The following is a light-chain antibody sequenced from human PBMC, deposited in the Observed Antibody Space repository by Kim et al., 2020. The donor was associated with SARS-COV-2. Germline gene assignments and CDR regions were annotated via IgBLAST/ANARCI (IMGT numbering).Light chain of an antibody. Sequence: GQSVTSSGTGTSSDVGSYNLVSWYQQHPGKAPKLMIYEVSKRPSGVSNRFSGSKSGNTASLTISGLQAEDEADYYCCSYAGRSPWVSGGGTQLTVL. CDR2: EVS. CDR1: SSDVGSYNL. J-gene: IGLJ3*02. V-gene: IGLV2-23*02. CDR3: CSYAGRSPWV.